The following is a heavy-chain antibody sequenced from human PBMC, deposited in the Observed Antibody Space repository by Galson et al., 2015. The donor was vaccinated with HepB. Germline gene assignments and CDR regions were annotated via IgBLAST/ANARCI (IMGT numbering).Heavy chain of an antibody. CDR3: ARGVPAEYMDV. D-gene: IGHD2-2*01. Sequence: TLSLTCTVSGGSISSGGYYWSWIRQHPGKGLEWIGYIYYSGSTYYNPSLKSRVTISVDTSKNQFSLKLSSVTAADTAVYYCARGVPAEYMDVWGQGTTVTVSS. CDR1: GGSISSGGYY. CDR2: IYYSGST. V-gene: IGHV4-31*03. J-gene: IGHJ6*02.